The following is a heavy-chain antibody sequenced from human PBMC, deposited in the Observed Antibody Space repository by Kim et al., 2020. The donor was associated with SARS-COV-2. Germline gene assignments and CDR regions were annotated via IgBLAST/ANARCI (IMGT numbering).Heavy chain of an antibody. CDR1: RFTFSTYW. CDR2: IKEDESEK. D-gene: IGHD3-10*01. J-gene: IGHJ3*02. CDR3: AREGIYPSAFDM. V-gene: IGHV3-7*01. Sequence: GGSLRLSCVASRFTFSTYWMSWVRQAPGKGLEWVANIKEDESEKYYVDSVKGRFTISRDNVKNSLYLQMNSLRAEDTAVYYCAREGIYPSAFDMWGQGTMVIVSS.